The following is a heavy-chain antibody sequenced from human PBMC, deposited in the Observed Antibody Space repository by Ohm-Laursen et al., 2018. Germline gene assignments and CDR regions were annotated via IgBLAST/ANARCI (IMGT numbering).Heavy chain of an antibody. Sequence: SLRLSCAATGFAFSAYWMHWVRQAPGKGLVWVSRINSDGSSTTYADSVKGRSTISRDNAKNTLYLQMNSLRAEDTAVYYCARQSPYYYDSSPFDYWGQGTLVTVSS. J-gene: IGHJ4*02. D-gene: IGHD3-22*01. CDR1: GFAFSAYW. V-gene: IGHV3-74*01. CDR2: INSDGSST. CDR3: ARQSPYYYDSSPFDY.